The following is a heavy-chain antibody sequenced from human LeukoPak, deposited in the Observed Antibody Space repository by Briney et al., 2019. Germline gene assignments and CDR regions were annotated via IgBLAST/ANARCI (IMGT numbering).Heavy chain of an antibody. Sequence: GGSLRLSCAASGFTFSSYWMHWVRQAPGKGLLWVSRINSDGTTTYYADSVKGRFTISRDNAKNTLYLQVNSLRAEDTAVYYCAKVPSIVGATNYFDYWGQGTLVTVSS. CDR2: INSDGTTT. CDR3: AKVPSIVGATNYFDY. V-gene: IGHV3-74*01. J-gene: IGHJ4*02. D-gene: IGHD1-26*01. CDR1: GFTFSSYW.